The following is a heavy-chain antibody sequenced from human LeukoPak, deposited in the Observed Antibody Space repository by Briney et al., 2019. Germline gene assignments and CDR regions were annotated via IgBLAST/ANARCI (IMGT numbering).Heavy chain of an antibody. CDR1: GGSISTSNYY. CDR2: IFYSGST. D-gene: IGHD6-19*01. J-gene: IGHJ5*02. Sequence: PSETLSLTCTVSGGSISTSNYYWVWIRPPPGKGLEWLGNIFYSGSTYYGPSRKSRLTISLDTSRNQFSLKLSSVTAADTAVYYCVRGRYSSGWFKDKNWFDPWGQGIPVTVSS. V-gene: IGHV4-39*07. CDR3: VRGRYSSGWFKDKNWFDP.